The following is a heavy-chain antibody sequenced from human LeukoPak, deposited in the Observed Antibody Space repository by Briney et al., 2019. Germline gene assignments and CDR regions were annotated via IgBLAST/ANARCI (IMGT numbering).Heavy chain of an antibody. Sequence: PGRSLRLSCAASGFTFSTYGMHWVRQAPGKGLEWVAVISYDGSYKFYADSVKGRFTISRDNSKSTLYLQMNSLRAEGTAVYYCAKDRYSGLNTIDYWGQGTLVTVSS. CDR2: ISYDGSYK. D-gene: IGHD6-13*01. V-gene: IGHV3-30*18. CDR1: GFTFSTYG. CDR3: AKDRYSGLNTIDY. J-gene: IGHJ4*02.